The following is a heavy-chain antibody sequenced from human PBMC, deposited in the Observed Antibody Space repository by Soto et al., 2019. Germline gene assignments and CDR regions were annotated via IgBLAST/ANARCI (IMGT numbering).Heavy chain of an antibody. J-gene: IGHJ6*03. CDR1: GGSISSYY. CDR2: IYYSGST. Sequence: SETLSLTCTVSGGSISSYYWSWIRQPPGKGLEWIGYIYYSGSTNYNPSLKSRVTISVDTSKNQFSLKLSSVTAADTAVYYCAKGVTGTLKGYYYYYMDVWGKGTTVTVSS. D-gene: IGHD1-20*01. CDR3: AKGVTGTLKGYYYYYMDV. V-gene: IGHV4-59*08.